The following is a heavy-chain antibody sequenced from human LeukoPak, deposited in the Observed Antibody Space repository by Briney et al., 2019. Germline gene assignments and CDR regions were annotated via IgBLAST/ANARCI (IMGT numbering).Heavy chain of an antibody. Sequence: PGGSLRLSCAVSGFTFSNYWMHWVRQAPGKGLVWVSRINSDGSSTSYADSVKGRFTISRDNSKNTLYLQMNSLRAEDTTVYYCAKASGQAGYCSSTSCHYTFDYWGQGTLVTVSS. J-gene: IGHJ4*02. V-gene: IGHV3-74*01. CDR3: AKASGQAGYCSSTSCHYTFDY. D-gene: IGHD2-2*01. CDR1: GFTFSNYW. CDR2: INSDGSST.